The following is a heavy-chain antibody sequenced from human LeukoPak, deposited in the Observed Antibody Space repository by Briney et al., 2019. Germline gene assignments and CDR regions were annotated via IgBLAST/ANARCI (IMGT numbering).Heavy chain of an antibody. CDR3: ARAPRFRLVGVPKGPFDP. CDR1: GFTFSDYY. D-gene: IGHD1-26*01. CDR2: ISSSGGTI. J-gene: IGHJ5*02. Sequence: PGGSLRLSCAASGFTFSDYYMSWIRQAPGKGLEWVSYISSSGGTIYYADSVKGRFTISRDNAKNSLYLQMSSLRAEDTAVYYCARAPRFRLVGVPKGPFDPWGQGTLVTVSS. V-gene: IGHV3-11*01.